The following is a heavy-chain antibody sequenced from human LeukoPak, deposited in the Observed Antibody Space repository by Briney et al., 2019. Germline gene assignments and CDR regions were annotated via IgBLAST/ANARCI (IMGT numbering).Heavy chain of an antibody. V-gene: IGHV3-74*01. CDR1: GFTFSSYW. Sequence: PGGSLRLSCAASGFTFSSYWMHWVRQAPGKGLVWVSLINTDGSSTSYADSVKGRFTISRDNAKNTLYLQMNSLRAEDTAVYYCAREATIFGVVLYYMDVWGKGTTVTVSS. CDR2: INTDGSST. CDR3: AREATIFGVVLYYMDV. D-gene: IGHD3-3*01. J-gene: IGHJ6*03.